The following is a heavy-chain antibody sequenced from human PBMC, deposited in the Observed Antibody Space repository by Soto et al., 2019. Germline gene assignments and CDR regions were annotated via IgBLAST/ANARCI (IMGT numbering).Heavy chain of an antibody. J-gene: IGHJ4*02. CDR2: IHDSGNP. D-gene: IGHD2-21*01. V-gene: IGHV4-59*01. Sequence: QVQLQESGPGLVKPSETLSLTCTVSSGSISGYYGCWIRQPPGEGLEWIGYIHDSGNPHYNPSLKSRVAISVDTSRSQFSLRLSSVTAADTAVYYCARGYLGNDWYYYFANWGQGALVTVSS. CDR3: ARGYLGNDWYYYFAN. CDR1: SGSISGYY.